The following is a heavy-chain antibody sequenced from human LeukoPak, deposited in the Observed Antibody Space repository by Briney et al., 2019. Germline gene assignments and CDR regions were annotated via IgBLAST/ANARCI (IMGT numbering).Heavy chain of an antibody. D-gene: IGHD1-1*01. Sequence: GRSLRPSCAASGFTFSSNAIHWVRQAPGKGLEWVAEISYDGGNTYYADSVKGRFTISRDNSKNTLYLQMNSLRAEDTAVYYCAKEGTGIHFDYWGQGTLVTVSS. CDR1: GFTFSSNA. J-gene: IGHJ4*02. V-gene: IGHV3-30-3*01. CDR3: AKEGTGIHFDY. CDR2: ISYDGGNT.